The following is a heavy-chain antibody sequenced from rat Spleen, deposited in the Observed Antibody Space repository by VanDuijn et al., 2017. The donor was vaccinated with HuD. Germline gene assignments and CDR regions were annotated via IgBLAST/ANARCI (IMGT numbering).Heavy chain of an antibody. V-gene: IGHV5-29*01. J-gene: IGHJ2*01. Sequence: EVQLVESDGGLVQPGGSLKLSCAASGFTFSDYYMAWVRQAPTKGLEWVATISYDGGRTYYRDSVKGRFTISRDNAETTLYLQMDSLRSEDTAIYYCARLRIRATGDYWGQGVMVTVSS. CDR1: GFTFSDYY. CDR3: ARLRIRATGDY. D-gene: IGHD4-3*01. CDR2: ISYDGGRT.